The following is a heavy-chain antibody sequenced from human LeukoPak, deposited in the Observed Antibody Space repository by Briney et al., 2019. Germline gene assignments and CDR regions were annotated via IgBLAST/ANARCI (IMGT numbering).Heavy chain of an antibody. D-gene: IGHD2-15*01. Sequence: GGSLRLSCAASGFTFSSYAMHWVRQAPGKGLEWVAVISYDGSNKYYADSVKGRFTISRDNSKNTLYLQMNSLRAEDTAVYYCAKDRRIMSSVYGMDVWGQGTTVTVSS. CDR2: ISYDGSNK. V-gene: IGHV3-30-3*01. CDR1: GFTFSSYA. J-gene: IGHJ6*02. CDR3: AKDRRIMSSVYGMDV.